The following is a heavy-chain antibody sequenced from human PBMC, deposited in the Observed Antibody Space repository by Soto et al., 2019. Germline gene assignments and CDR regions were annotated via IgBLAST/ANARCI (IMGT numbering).Heavy chain of an antibody. J-gene: IGHJ4*02. CDR1: GFTFSTCW. Sequence: GGSLRLSCAASGFTFSTCWMMWVRQAPGKGLEWVANINQDGSEKYYVDSVKGRFTISRDNSKNTLYLQMNSLRAEDTAVYYSARDQTGTPAYWGQGTLVTVSS. V-gene: IGHV3-7*01. D-gene: IGHD1-7*01. CDR3: ARDQTGTPAY. CDR2: INQDGSEK.